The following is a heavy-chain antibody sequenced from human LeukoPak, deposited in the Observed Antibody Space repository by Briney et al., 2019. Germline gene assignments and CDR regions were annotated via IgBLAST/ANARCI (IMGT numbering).Heavy chain of an antibody. Sequence: PGGSLRLSCAASGFTFGSYSMNWVRQAPGKGLEWVSYISSSSSSIYYADSVKGRFTISRDNSKNTLYVQMNSLRVEDTAIFYCAKAPGSIAGRYFEYWGQGILVTVSS. V-gene: IGHV3-48*01. CDR3: AKAPGSIAGRYFEY. D-gene: IGHD6-6*01. CDR2: ISSSSSSI. J-gene: IGHJ4*02. CDR1: GFTFGSYS.